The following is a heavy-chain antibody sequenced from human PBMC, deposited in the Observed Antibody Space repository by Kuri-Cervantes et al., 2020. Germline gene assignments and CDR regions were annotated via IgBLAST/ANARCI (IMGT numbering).Heavy chain of an antibody. CDR2: ISSSGSTI. J-gene: IGHJ6*03. D-gene: IGHD6-13*01. Sequence: GGSLRLSCAASGFTFSSYEMNWVRQAPGKGLEWVSYISSSGSTIYYADSVKGRFTISRDNSKNTLYLQMNSLRAEDTAVYYCAREGRGSSWSGGEYYYYYMDVWGKGTTVTVSS. V-gene: IGHV3-48*03. CDR3: AREGRGSSWSGGEYYYYYMDV. CDR1: GFTFSSYE.